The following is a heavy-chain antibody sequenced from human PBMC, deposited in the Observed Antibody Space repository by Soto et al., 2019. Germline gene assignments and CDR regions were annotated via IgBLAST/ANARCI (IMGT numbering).Heavy chain of an antibody. CDR3: AGFVVPASRNSDFDY. J-gene: IGHJ4*02. D-gene: IGHD2-15*01. CDR2: IYYSGST. Sequence: SETLSLTCTVSGISVSTSDYYWGWVRQPPGKGLDWIGNIYYSGSTFYNPSLRSRVTLSVDTSKNQFSLRLNSVTAADTAVYFCAGFVVPASRNSDFDYWGQGTLVTSPQ. V-gene: IGHV4-39*01. CDR1: GISVSTSDYY.